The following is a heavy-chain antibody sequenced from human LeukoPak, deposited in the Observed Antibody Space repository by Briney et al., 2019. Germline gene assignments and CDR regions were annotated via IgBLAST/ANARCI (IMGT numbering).Heavy chain of an antibody. CDR3: ARVAYDYVWGSYRSPFYYFDY. V-gene: IGHV1-69*05. D-gene: IGHD3-16*02. CDR1: GGTFSSYA. CDR2: IIPIFGTA. J-gene: IGHJ4*02. Sequence: SVKVSCKASGGTFSSYAISWVRQAPGQGLEWMGGIIPIFGTANYAQKFQGRVTMTRDMSTSTVYMELSSLRSEDTAVYYCARVAYDYVWGSYRSPFYYFDYWGQGTLVTVSS.